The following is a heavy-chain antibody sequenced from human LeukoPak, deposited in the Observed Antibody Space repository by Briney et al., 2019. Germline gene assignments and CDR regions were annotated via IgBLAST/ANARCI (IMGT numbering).Heavy chain of an antibody. J-gene: IGHJ4*02. CDR3: ARGLLGSSSWYGIDY. Sequence: GGSLRLSCAASGFTFSSYAMHWVRQAPGKGLEWVAVISYDGSNKYYADSVKGRFTISRDNSKSTLYLQMNSLRAEDTAVYYCARGLLGSSSWYGIDYWGQGTLVTVSS. CDR2: ISYDGSNK. V-gene: IGHV3-30*14. CDR1: GFTFSSYA. D-gene: IGHD6-13*01.